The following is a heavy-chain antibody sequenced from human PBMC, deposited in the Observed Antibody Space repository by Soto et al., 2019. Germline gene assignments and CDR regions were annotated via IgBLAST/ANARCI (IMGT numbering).Heavy chain of an antibody. V-gene: IGHV1-18*01. CDR1: GYTFTSYG. CDR3: ARGGGSYASGGPFDY. CDR2: ISAYNGNT. J-gene: IGHJ4*02. Sequence: QVQLVQSGAEVKKPGASVKVSCKASGYTFTSYGISWVRQAPGQGLEWMGWISAYNGNTNYAQKFQGRVTMATDTSTSKACMELRSLRSDDTAVYDCARGGGSYASGGPFDYWGQGTLFTGSS. D-gene: IGHD6-19*01.